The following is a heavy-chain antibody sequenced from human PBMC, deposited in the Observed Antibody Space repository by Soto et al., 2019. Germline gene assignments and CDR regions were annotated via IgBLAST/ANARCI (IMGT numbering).Heavy chain of an antibody. D-gene: IGHD2-21*01. CDR3: ARIFRVGASCGSYFGY. Sequence: EVQLVESGGGLVKPGGSLRLSCAASGFTFSSYTMNWVRQAPGKGLEWVSSISSSSSYIYYADSVKGRVTISRDNAKNALFLQRNGLRAEDTAVYYCARIFRVGASCGSYFGYWVHGILVTVSS. CDR1: GFTFSSYT. CDR2: ISSSSSYI. J-gene: IGHJ4*03. V-gene: IGHV3-21*01.